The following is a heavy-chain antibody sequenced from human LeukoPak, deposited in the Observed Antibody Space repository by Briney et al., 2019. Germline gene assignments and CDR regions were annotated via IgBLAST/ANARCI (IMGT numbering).Heavy chain of an antibody. D-gene: IGHD3-10*01. V-gene: IGHV4-59*01. Sequence: PSETLSLTCTVSGGSISSYYWSWIRQPPGKGLEWVGYIYYSGSTNYNPSLKSRVTISVDTSKIQFSLKLSSVTAADTAVYYCARAHYGFDYWGQGTLVTVSS. CDR1: GGSISSYY. CDR2: IYYSGST. CDR3: ARAHYGFDY. J-gene: IGHJ4*02.